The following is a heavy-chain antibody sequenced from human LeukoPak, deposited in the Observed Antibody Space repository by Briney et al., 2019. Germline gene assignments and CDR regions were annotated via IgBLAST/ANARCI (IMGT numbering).Heavy chain of an antibody. CDR3: ASLNWNDDHWYFDY. V-gene: IGHV4-30-2*01. D-gene: IGHD1-1*01. Sequence: SQTLSLTCAVSGGSISSGGYSWSWIRQPPGKGLEWIGYTYHSGSTYYNPSLKSRVTISVDRSKNQFSLKLSSVTAADTAVYYCASLNWNDDHWYFDYWGQGTLVTVSS. CDR1: GGSISSGGYS. J-gene: IGHJ4*02. CDR2: TYHSGST.